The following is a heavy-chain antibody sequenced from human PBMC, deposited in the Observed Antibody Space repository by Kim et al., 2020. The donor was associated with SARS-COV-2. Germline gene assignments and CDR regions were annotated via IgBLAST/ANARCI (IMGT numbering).Heavy chain of an antibody. V-gene: IGHV3-33*06. Sequence: GGSLRLSCAASGFTFSSYGMHWVRQAPGKGLEWVAVIWYDGSNKYYADSVKGRFTISRDNSKNTLYLQMNSLRAEDTAVYYCAKDLDTAMVIGYYYYGMDVWGQGTTVTVSS. CDR1: GFTFSSYG. CDR2: IWYDGSNK. CDR3: AKDLDTAMVIGYYYYGMDV. D-gene: IGHD5-18*01. J-gene: IGHJ6*02.